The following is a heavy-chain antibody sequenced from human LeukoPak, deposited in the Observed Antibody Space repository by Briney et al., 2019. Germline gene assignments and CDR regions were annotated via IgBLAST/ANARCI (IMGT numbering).Heavy chain of an antibody. D-gene: IGHD6-13*01. CDR1: GGSISSYY. J-gene: IGHJ4*02. CDR2: IYYSGST. V-gene: IGHV4-59*01. CDR3: ASTDSSSWYYFDY. Sequence: PSETLSLTCTVSGGSISSYYWSWIRQPPGKGLEWIGYIYYSGSTNYNPSLKSRVTISVDTSKNQFSPKLSSVTAAGTAVYYCASTDSSSWYYFDYWGQGTLVTVSS.